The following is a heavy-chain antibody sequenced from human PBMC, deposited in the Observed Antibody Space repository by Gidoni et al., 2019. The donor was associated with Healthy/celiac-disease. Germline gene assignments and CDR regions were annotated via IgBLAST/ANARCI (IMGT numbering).Heavy chain of an antibody. D-gene: IGHD6-13*01. J-gene: IGHJ5*02. Sequence: EVQLVQSGAAVKTPGESLKISCQGSGYSFTSYWIGWVRQMPGKGLEWMGISYPGDSDTRYSPSFQGQVTISADKSISTAYRQWSSLKASDTAMYYCAITGVAAAAGWFDPWGQGTLVTVSP. CDR1: GYSFTSYW. V-gene: IGHV5-51*01. CDR3: AITGVAAAAGWFDP. CDR2: SYPGDSDT.